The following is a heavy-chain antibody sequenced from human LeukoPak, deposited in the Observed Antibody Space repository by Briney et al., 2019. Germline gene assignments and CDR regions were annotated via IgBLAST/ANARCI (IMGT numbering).Heavy chain of an antibody. CDR3: ARWFYYGSGRRQFDY. D-gene: IGHD3-10*01. V-gene: IGHV4-30-4*01. J-gene: IGHJ4*02. CDR2: IYYSGST. CDR1: GGSISSGDYY. Sequence: SQTLSLTCTVSGGSISSGDYYWNWIRQPPGKGLEWIGYIYYSGSTSYNPSPKSRVTILMDTSKNQFSLNLSSVTAADTAVYYCARWFYYGSGRRQFDYWGQGTLVTVSS.